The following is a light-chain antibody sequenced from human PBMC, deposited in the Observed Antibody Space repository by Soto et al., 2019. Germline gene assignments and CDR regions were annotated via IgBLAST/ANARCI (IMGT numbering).Light chain of an antibody. Sequence: QSVLTQPASVSGSPGQSITISCTGTSSDIGGYKHVSWYQQHPGKAPKLMIYEVSNRPSGVSNRFSGSKSGNTASLTISGLQADDEADYYCSSYTTSSTQVFGNGTKVTVL. CDR3: SSYTTSSTQV. V-gene: IGLV2-14*01. CDR2: EVS. CDR1: SSDIGGYKH. J-gene: IGLJ1*01.